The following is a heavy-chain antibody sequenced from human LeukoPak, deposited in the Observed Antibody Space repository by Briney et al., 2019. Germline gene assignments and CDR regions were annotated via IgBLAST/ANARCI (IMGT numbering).Heavy chain of an antibody. V-gene: IGHV3-30*18. CDR1: GFTFSAYG. CDR2: ISYDGSNQ. J-gene: IGHJ4*02. D-gene: IGHD6-19*01. CDR3: AKDGRYSSGWYPGDY. Sequence: GGSLRLSFAASGFTFSAYGMHWVRQAPGKGLEWVAVISYDGSNQYYADPVKGRFSISRDNSKNTLYLQMNSLRAEDTAVYYCAKDGRYSSGWYPGDYWGQGTLVTVSS.